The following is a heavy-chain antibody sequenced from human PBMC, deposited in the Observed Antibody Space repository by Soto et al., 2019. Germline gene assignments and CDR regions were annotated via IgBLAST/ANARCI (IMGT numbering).Heavy chain of an antibody. CDR1: GGTFSSYA. CDR2: IIPIFGTA. CDR3: ARDRVRGIAAAGRGFDY. D-gene: IGHD6-13*01. J-gene: IGHJ4*02. V-gene: IGHV1-69*01. Sequence: QVQLVQSGAEVKKPGSSVKVSCKASGGTFSSYAISWVRQAPGQGLEWMGGIIPIFGTANYAQKFQGRVTITADESTSTAYMELSRLRSEDTAVYYCARDRVRGIAAAGRGFDYWGQGTLVTVSS.